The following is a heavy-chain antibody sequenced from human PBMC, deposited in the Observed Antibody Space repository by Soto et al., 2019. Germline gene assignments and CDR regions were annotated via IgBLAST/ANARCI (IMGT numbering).Heavy chain of an antibody. CDR1: GFTFSSYA. Sequence: GGSLRLSCAASGFTFSSYAMSWVRQAPGKGLEWVSAISGSGGSTDYVDSVKGRFTISRDNSKNTLYLQMNSLRAEDTAVYYCAKAPDYYDSGGADYWGQGTLVTVSS. J-gene: IGHJ4*02. D-gene: IGHD3-22*01. CDR3: AKAPDYYDSGGADY. CDR2: ISGSGGST. V-gene: IGHV3-23*01.